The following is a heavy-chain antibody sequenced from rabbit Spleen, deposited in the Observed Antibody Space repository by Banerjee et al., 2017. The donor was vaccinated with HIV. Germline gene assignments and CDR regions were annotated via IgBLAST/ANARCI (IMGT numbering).Heavy chain of an antibody. Sequence: QSLEESGGDLVKPGASLTLTCTASGFDLSSYYYICWVRQAPGKGPEWIACIYTTNLKTYYASWAKGRFTISKTSSTTVTLQMTSLTVADTATYFCARDSGSGPYIDGYFNLWGQGTLVTVS. J-gene: IGHJ4*01. CDR1: GFDLSSYYY. V-gene: IGHV1S40*01. CDR2: IYTTNLKT. D-gene: IGHD1-1*01. CDR3: ARDSGSGPYIDGYFNL.